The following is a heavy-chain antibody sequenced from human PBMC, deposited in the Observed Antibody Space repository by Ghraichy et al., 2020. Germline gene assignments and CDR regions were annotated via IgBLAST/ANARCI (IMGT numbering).Heavy chain of an antibody. V-gene: IGHV1-69*13. CDR1: GGTFSTFA. Sequence: SVKVSCKASGGTFSTFAVNWVRQAPGQGLEWMGQIVPIFGTADYAQKFQGRVTITADESTSTAYMELGSLRSEDTAVYYCAREGGEPAAIMRLSYYGLDVWGQGNSVTVSS. CDR2: IVPIFGTA. CDR3: AREGGEPAAIMRLSYYGLDV. J-gene: IGHJ6*02. D-gene: IGHD2-2*02.